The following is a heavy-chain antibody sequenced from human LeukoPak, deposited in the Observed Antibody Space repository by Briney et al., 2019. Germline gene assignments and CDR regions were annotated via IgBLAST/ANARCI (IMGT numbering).Heavy chain of an antibody. J-gene: IGHJ6*02. V-gene: IGHV5-51*01. Sequence: GESLKISCKGSGYSFTSYWIGWVRQMPGKGLEWMGIIYPGDSDTRYSPSFQGQVTISADKSISTAYLQWSSLKASDTAMYYCARSPKALPAAITMFDYYYGMDVWGQGTTVTVSS. CDR2: IYPGDSDT. D-gene: IGHD2-2*01. CDR1: GYSFTSYW. CDR3: ARSPKALPAAITMFDYYYGMDV.